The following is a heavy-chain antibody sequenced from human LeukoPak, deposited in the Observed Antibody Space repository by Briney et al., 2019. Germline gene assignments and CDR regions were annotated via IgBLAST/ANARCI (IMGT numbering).Heavy chain of an antibody. CDR3: ARAKGGGSCLDY. CDR2: ISSNGGST. J-gene: IGHJ4*02. CDR1: GFTFSSYA. V-gene: IGHV3-64*01. D-gene: IGHD2-15*01. Sequence: GGSLRLSCAASGFTFSSYAMHWVRQAPGKGLEYVSAISSNGGSTYYANSVKGRFTISRDNSKNTLYLQMGSLRAEDMAVYYCARAKGGGSCLDYWGQGTLVTVSS.